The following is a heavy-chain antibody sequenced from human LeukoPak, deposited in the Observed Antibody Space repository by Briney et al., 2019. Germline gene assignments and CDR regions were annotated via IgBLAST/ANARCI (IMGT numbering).Heavy chain of an antibody. V-gene: IGHV3-23*01. CDR1: GFTFSSYA. CDR3: AKTGGSVPAAISGWFDP. J-gene: IGHJ5*02. CDR2: ISGSGGST. Sequence: GASLRLSCAASGFTFSSYAMSWVRQGPGKGLEWVSAISGSGGSTYYADSVKGRFTISRDNSKNTLHLQMDGLRAEDTAVYHCAKTGGSVPAAISGWFDPWGQGTLVTVSS. D-gene: IGHD2-2*01.